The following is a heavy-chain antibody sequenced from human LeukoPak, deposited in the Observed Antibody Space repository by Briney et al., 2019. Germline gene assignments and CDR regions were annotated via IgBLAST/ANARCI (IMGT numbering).Heavy chain of an antibody. CDR2: ISAYNGNT. CDR1: GYTFTSYG. J-gene: IGHJ4*02. D-gene: IGHD1-26*01. CDR3: ARYYPLIVGATTPFDY. Sequence: ASVKVSCKASGYTFTSYGISWVRQAPGQGLEWMGWISAYNGNTNYAQKLQGRVTMTTDTSTSTAYMELRSLRSDDTAVYYFARYYPLIVGATTPFDYCGQGTLVTVSS. V-gene: IGHV1-18*01.